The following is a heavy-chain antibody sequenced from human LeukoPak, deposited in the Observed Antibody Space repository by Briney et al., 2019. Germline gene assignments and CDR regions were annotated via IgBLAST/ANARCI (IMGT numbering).Heavy chain of an antibody. Sequence: GGSLRLSCAASGFTFRSYSMNWVRPAPGKGLAWVSSISTSGDCIYYADSVKGRFTISRDNAKNSLYLQMNSLRAEDTAVYYCARDPVGYCSSTSCRAGGYWGQGTLVTVSS. V-gene: IGHV3-21*01. CDR3: ARDPVGYCSSTSCRAGGY. CDR2: ISTSGDCI. J-gene: IGHJ4*02. CDR1: GFTFRSYS. D-gene: IGHD2-2*03.